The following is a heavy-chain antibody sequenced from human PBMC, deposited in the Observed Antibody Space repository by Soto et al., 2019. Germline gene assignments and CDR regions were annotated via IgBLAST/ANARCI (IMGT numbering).Heavy chain of an antibody. CDR3: AKGYSYGVLEPLGY. J-gene: IGHJ4*02. V-gene: IGHV3-9*01. CDR2: ISWNSGII. CDR1: GFTFDDYA. Sequence: EVQLVESGGGLVQPDRSLRLSCAASGFTFDDYAMHWVRQAPGKGLEWVSGISWNSGIIDYADSVKGRFTISRDNAKNSLYLQMNSLRAEDTALYYCAKGYSYGVLEPLGYWGQGTLVTVSS. D-gene: IGHD5-18*01.